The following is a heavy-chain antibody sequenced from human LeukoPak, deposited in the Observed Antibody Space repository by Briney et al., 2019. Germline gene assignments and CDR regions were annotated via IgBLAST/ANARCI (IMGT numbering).Heavy chain of an antibody. CDR1: GGSISSSNW. D-gene: IGHD1-26*01. CDR3: ARRGLGASLAFDI. CDR2: INHSGST. Sequence: SETLSLTCAVSGGSISSSNWWSWVRQPPGKGLEWIGEINHSGSTNYNPSLKSRVTISVDTSKNQFSLKLSSVTAADTAVYYCARRGLGASLAFDIWGQGTMVTVSS. V-gene: IGHV4-4*02. J-gene: IGHJ3*02.